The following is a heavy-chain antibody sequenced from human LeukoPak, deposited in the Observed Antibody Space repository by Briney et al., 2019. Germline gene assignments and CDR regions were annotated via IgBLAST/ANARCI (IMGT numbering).Heavy chain of an antibody. J-gene: IGHJ4*02. V-gene: IGHV3-53*01. CDR3: ASGEWPQNY. CDR1: GFTFSNNY. CDR2: IYSGGTT. Sequence: GGSLRLSCAASGFTFSNNYMTWVRQVPGKGLEWVSLIYSGGTTYYADSVMGRFTISRDNSKNTLYLQMNSLRAEDTAVYYCASGEWPQNYWGQGTLVTVSS. D-gene: IGHD3-10*01.